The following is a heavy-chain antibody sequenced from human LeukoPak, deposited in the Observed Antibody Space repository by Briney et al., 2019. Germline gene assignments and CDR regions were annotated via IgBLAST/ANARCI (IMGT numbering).Heavy chain of an antibody. D-gene: IGHD1-26*01. V-gene: IGHV3-74*01. CDR1: GFTFSSYW. CDR3: AKGGSSLPGDN. Sequence: PGGSLRLSCAASGFTFSSYWMHWVRQAPGKGLVWVSRINNDGGNTNYADSVKGRFTISRDNAKNMLYLQMNSLRAEDTAVYYCAKGGSSLPGDNWGQGTLVTVSS. CDR2: INNDGGNT. J-gene: IGHJ4*02.